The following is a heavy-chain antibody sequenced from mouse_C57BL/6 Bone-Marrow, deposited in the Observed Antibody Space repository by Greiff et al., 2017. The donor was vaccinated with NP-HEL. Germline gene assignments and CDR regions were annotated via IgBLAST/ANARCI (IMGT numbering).Heavy chain of an antibody. Sequence: QVQLQQPGAELVRPGTSVKLSCKASGYTFTSYWMHWVKQRPGQGLEWIGVIDPSDSYTNYNQTFKGKATLTVDTSSSTAYMQLSSLTSEDSAVYYCARSSGWGQGTTLTVSS. CDR2: IDPSDSYT. J-gene: IGHJ2*01. CDR3: ARSSG. CDR1: GYTFTSYW. V-gene: IGHV1-59*01. D-gene: IGHD1-3*01.